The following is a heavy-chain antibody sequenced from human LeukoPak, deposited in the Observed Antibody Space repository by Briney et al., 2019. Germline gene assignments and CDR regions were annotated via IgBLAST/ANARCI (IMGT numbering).Heavy chain of an antibody. V-gene: IGHV3-23*01. D-gene: IGHD3-22*01. CDR1: GFTFSNYV. Sequence: PGGSLRLSCASSGFTFSNYVMTWVRQVPEKGLEWVSAISGSSGNANYADSVKGRFTVSRDNSKNTLYLQMISLRAEDTALYYCAKEGAKDDRTGSLGHYFDYWGQGILVIVSS. CDR3: AKEGAKDDRTGSLGHYFDY. CDR2: ISGSSGNA. J-gene: IGHJ4*02.